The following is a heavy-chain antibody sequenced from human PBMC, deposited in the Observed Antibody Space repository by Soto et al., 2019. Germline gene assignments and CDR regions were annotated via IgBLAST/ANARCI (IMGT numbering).Heavy chain of an antibody. Sequence: QVQLVQSGAEVKKPGASVKVSCKASGYTFTSYAMHWVRQAPGQRLEWMGWINAGNGNTKYSQKFQGRVTITRDTSASTAYMELSSLIAEDTAGYYCARDPGYSYGYNWGQGTLVTVSS. CDR2: INAGNGNT. D-gene: IGHD5-18*01. J-gene: IGHJ4*02. V-gene: IGHV1-3*01. CDR1: GYTFTSYA. CDR3: ARDPGYSYGYN.